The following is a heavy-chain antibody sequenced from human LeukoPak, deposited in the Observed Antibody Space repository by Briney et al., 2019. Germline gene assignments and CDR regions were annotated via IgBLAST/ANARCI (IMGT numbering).Heavy chain of an antibody. CDR1: GFTFYDYA. CDR3: AKDISAVAGTFDY. V-gene: IGHV3-9*01. CDR2: ISWNSGSI. Sequence: PGGSLRLSCAASGFTFYDYAMHRGRPAPGEGLGGVSGISWNSGSIGYADSVKGRFTISRDNAKNSLYLQMNSLRAEDTALYYCAKDISAVAGTFDYWGQGTLVTVSS. J-gene: IGHJ4*02. D-gene: IGHD6-19*01.